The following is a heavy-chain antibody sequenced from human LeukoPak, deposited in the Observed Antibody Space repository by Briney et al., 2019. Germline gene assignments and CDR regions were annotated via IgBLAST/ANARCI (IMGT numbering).Heavy chain of an antibody. J-gene: IGHJ4*02. Sequence: GGSLRLSCAASGFTFSSHAMSWVRQAPGKGLDWVSGVSRSGESTYYADSVKGRFTIPRDNSINTLYLQMNSLRAEDTAVYYCAEAVTFNPQLFDYWAQGTLVTVSS. CDR1: GFTFSSHA. CDR3: AEAVTFNPQLFDY. CDR2: VSRSGEST. V-gene: IGHV3-23*01. D-gene: IGHD6-13*01.